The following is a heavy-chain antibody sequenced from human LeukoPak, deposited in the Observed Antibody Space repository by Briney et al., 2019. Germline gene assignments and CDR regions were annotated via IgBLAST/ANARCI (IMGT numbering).Heavy chain of an antibody. J-gene: IGHJ4*02. D-gene: IGHD5-12*01. CDR2: ISSSSSYI. Sequence: GGSLRLSCAASGFTFSSYSMNWVRQAPGKGPEWVSSISSSSSYIYYADSVKGRFTISRDNAKNSLYLQMNSLRAEDTAVYYCARGEDDIVATSYFDYWGQGTLVTVSS. V-gene: IGHV3-21*01. CDR1: GFTFSSYS. CDR3: ARGEDDIVATSYFDY.